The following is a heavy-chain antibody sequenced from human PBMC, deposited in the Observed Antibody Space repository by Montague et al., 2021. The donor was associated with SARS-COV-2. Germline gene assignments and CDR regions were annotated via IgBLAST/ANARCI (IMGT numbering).Heavy chain of an antibody. CDR2: IYYSGST. D-gene: IGHD6-13*01. V-gene: IGHV4-39*01. Sequence: SETLSLPCTVSGGSISSSSYYWGWIRQPPGKGLEWIGSIYYSGSTYYNPSLKSRVTISVDTSKNQFSLKLSSVTAADTAVYYCALGREVAAANFDYWGQGTLVTVSS. CDR3: ALGREVAAANFDY. CDR1: GGSISSSSYY. J-gene: IGHJ4*02.